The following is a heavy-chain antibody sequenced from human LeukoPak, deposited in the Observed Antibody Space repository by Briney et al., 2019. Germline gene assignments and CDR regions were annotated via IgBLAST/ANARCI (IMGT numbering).Heavy chain of an antibody. CDR3: ARSAKFEDTLDY. V-gene: IGHV4-59*01. D-gene: IGHD3-9*01. J-gene: IGHJ4*02. CDR2: IYYSGST. Sequence: WIGYIYYSGSTNYNPSLKSRVTISVDTSKNQFSLKLNSVTAADTAVYYCARSAKFEDTLDYWGQGTLVTVSS.